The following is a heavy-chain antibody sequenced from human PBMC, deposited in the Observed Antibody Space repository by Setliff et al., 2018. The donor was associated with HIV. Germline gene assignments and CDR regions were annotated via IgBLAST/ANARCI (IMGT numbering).Heavy chain of an antibody. J-gene: IGHJ3*02. Sequence: TLSLTCNVSGGSISTYYWSWIRQPPGKGLEWLGYVSYSGSTNFNPSLESRLAMSVDMSKNHFSLKLRSVTAADTAVYYCARHGHFYDSSSSDAFDIWGHGTMVTVSS. V-gene: IGHV4-59*08. D-gene: IGHD3-22*01. CDR1: GGSISTYY. CDR2: VSYSGST. CDR3: ARHGHFYDSSSSDAFDI.